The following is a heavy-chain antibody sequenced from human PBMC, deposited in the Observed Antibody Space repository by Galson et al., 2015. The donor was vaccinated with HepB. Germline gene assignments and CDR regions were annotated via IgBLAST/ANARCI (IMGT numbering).Heavy chain of an antibody. J-gene: IGHJ4*02. CDR3: AKEAGLGYYDILTLYFDY. CDR1: GFTFSSYG. CDR2: ISYDGSNK. D-gene: IGHD3-9*01. Sequence: SLRLSCAASGFTFSSYGMHWVRPAPGKGLEWVAVISYDGSNKYYADSVKGRFTISRDNSKNTLYLQMNSLRAEDTAVYYCAKEAGLGYYDILTLYFDYWGQGTLVTVSS. V-gene: IGHV3-30*18.